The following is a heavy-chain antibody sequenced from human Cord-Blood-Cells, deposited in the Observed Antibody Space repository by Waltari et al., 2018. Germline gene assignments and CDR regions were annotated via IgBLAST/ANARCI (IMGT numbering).Heavy chain of an antibody. V-gene: IGHV3-9*01. Sequence: EVQLVESGGGLVQPGRSLRLSCAASGSTFDDYAMHWVRQAPGKGLEWVSGISWNSGSIGYADSGKGRFTISRDNAKNSLYLQMNSLRAEDTALYYCAKDIVPVYDFWSGYDAVDIWGQGTMVTVSS. CDR1: GSTFDDYA. D-gene: IGHD3-3*01. CDR2: ISWNSGSI. CDR3: AKDIVPVYDFWSGYDAVDI. J-gene: IGHJ3*02.